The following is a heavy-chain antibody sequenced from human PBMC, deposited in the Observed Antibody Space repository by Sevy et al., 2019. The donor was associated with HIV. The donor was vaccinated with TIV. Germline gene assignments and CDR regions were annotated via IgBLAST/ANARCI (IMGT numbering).Heavy chain of an antibody. Sequence: GGSLRLSCAASGFTFSSYGMHWVRQAPGKGLEWVAVIWYDGSNKYYADSVKGRFTISRDNSKNRLYLQMMSVSAEDTAVYYCALGDDSSGYPFDYWGQGTLVTVSS. CDR1: GFTFSSYG. V-gene: IGHV3-33*01. CDR2: IWYDGSNK. J-gene: IGHJ4*02. CDR3: ALGDDSSGYPFDY. D-gene: IGHD3-22*01.